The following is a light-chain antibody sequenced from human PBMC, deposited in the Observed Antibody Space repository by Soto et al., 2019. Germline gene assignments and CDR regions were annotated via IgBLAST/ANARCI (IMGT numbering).Light chain of an antibody. CDR2: GND. CDR1: TSNIGTNI. CDR3: CSYAGSTSFAV. J-gene: IGLJ1*01. Sequence: QSVLTQPPSASGTPGQRVTISCSGSTSNIGTNIVNWYQQVPGAAPKLLIYGNDQRPSGVPARFSGSKSGTSASLTISGLQSEDEAVYYCCSYAGSTSFAVFGSGPKVTVL. V-gene: IGLV1-44*01.